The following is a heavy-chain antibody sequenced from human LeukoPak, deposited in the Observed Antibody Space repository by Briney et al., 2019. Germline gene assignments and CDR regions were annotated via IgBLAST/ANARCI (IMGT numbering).Heavy chain of an antibody. D-gene: IGHD3-10*01. CDR3: VKDSSSGGYFDY. J-gene: IGHJ4*02. CDR1: GFTFSRYA. Sequence: PGGSLGLSCSASGFTFSRYAMRWVRQAPGKGLEYVSAISSNGGSTYYADSVKGRFTISRDNSRNTLHLQMSSLRVQDTAVYYCVKDSSSGGYFDYWGQGTMVTVSS. CDR2: ISSNGGST. V-gene: IGHV3-64D*06.